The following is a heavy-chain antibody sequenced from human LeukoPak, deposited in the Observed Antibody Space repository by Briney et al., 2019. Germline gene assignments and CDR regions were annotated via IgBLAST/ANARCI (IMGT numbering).Heavy chain of an antibody. CDR2: IESSGTT. J-gene: IGHJ4*02. CDR3: ARAVQDKYVFGSGAKYYFDY. CDR1: GGSITSGTKY. V-gene: IGHV4-61*02. D-gene: IGHD3-10*01. Sequence: PSQTLSLTCTVSGGSITSGTKYWNWIRQPAGKGLEWIGLIESSGTTNYNPSLMSRLTMSLDTSKNQFSQNLNSVTAADTAIYYCARAVQDKYVFGSGAKYYFDYWGQGALVTVSS.